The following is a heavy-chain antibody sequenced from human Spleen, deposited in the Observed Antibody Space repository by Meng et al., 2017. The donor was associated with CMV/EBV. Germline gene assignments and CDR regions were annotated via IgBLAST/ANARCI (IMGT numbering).Heavy chain of an antibody. D-gene: IGHD4-11*01. CDR2: IHPYIGFT. Sequence: ASGYTLTDYNIHWVRQAPGQGLEWMGRIHPYIGFTTYAQKFQGRVTMTRDTSINTAYMELNSLRSDDTAVYYCAREADYSDYGTFDPWGQGTLVTVSS. CDR1: GYTLTDYN. J-gene: IGHJ5*02. V-gene: IGHV1-2*06. CDR3: AREADYSDYGTFDP.